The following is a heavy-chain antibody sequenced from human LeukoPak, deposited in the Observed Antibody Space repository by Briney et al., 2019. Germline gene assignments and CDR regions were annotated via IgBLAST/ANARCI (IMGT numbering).Heavy chain of an antibody. D-gene: IGHD2-15*01. J-gene: IGHJ6*02. CDR1: GFTFSSYS. V-gene: IGHV3-48*01. CDR2: ISSGSSTI. CDR3: ARAGYCSGDSCYGMDV. Sequence: GGSLRLSCAASGFTFSSYSMNWVRQAPGKGLEWVSYISSGSSTIYYADSVKGRFTISRDNSKNTLYLQMNSLRAEDTAVYYCARAGYCSGDSCYGMDVWGQGTTVTVSS.